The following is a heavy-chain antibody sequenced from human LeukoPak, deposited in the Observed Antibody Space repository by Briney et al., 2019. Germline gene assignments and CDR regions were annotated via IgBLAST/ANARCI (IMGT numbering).Heavy chain of an antibody. Sequence: GGSLRLSCAASGFTLSSHSMSWVRQAPGRGLEWVSFISDDTYNIYYADSVRGRFTVSRDNARDSLYLQLNSLSAEDTAVYYCTRHQRASQYYFDYWGQGTLVTASS. CDR2: ISDDTYNI. V-gene: IGHV3-48*01. CDR3: TRHQRASQYYFDY. J-gene: IGHJ4*02. CDR1: GFTLSSHS.